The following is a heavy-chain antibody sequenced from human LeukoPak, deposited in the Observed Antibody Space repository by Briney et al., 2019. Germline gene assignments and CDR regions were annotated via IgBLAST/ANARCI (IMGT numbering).Heavy chain of an antibody. CDR3: ARDGFSGLDAFDI. D-gene: IGHD3-22*01. J-gene: IGHJ3*02. CDR1: GGSISSYY. CDR2: IYYSGST. Sequence: SETLSLTCTVSGGSISSYYWSWIRQPPGKGLEWIGYIYYSGSTNYNPSLKSRGTISVDTSKNQFSLKLSSVTAADTAVYYCARDGFSGLDAFDIWGQGTMVTVSS. V-gene: IGHV4-59*01.